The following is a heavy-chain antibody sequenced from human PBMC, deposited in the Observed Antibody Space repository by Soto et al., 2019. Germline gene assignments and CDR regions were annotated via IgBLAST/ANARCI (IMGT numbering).Heavy chain of an antibody. CDR1: GFTFDDYA. V-gene: IGHV3-9*01. CDR2: ISWNSGSI. D-gene: IGHD3-3*01. Sequence: EVQLVESGGGLVQPGRSLRLSCAASGFTFDDYAMHWVRQAPGKGLEWVSGISWNSGSIGYADSVKGRFTISRDNAKNSLYLQMNSLRAEDTALDYWAKDRQYDFWSGGGVYDPDYWGQGTLVTVSS. CDR3: AKDRQYDFWSGGGVYDPDY. J-gene: IGHJ4*02.